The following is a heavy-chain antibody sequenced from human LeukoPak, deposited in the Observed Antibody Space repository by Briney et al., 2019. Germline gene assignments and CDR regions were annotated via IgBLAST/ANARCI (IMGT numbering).Heavy chain of an antibody. D-gene: IGHD3-22*01. J-gene: IGHJ4*02. Sequence: PSETLSLTCTVSGGSISSYYCSWIRQPPGKGLEWIGYIYYSGSTNYNPSLKSRVTISVDTSKNQFSLKLSSVTAADTAVYYCARGDSSGYQPTFDYWGQGTLVTVSS. V-gene: IGHV4-59*01. CDR1: GGSISSYY. CDR2: IYYSGST. CDR3: ARGDSSGYQPTFDY.